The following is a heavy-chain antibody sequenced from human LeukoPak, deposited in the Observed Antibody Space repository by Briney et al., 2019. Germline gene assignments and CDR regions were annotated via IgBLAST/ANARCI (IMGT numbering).Heavy chain of an antibody. D-gene: IGHD2-2*01. Sequence: GASVKVSCRASGYTFTGYYMHWVRQAPGQGLEWMGWINPNSGATNYAQKFQGRVTMTRDTSISTAYMELSRLRSDDTAVYYCARDTYCSSTSCFPYYMDVWGTGTTVTVSS. V-gene: IGHV1-2*02. CDR1: GYTFTGYY. CDR2: INPNSGAT. J-gene: IGHJ6*03. CDR3: ARDTYCSSTSCFPYYMDV.